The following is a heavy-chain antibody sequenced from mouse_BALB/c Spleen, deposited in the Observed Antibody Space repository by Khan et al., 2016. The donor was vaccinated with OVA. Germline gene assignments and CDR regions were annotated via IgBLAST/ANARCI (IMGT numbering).Heavy chain of an antibody. V-gene: IGHV1-69*02. CDR3: TRHGSSHDAMDY. CDR1: GYTFTRYW. D-gene: IGHD1-1*01. J-gene: IGHJ4*01. CDR2: IYPSDSYT. Sequence: QVQLKQSGAELVRPGASVKLSCKASGYTFTRYWINWVKQRPGQGLEWIGNIYPSDSYTDYDQKFKDKATLTVDKSSSTAYMQLSSPTSDDCAVDYCTRHGSSHDAMDYWGQGTSVTVSS.